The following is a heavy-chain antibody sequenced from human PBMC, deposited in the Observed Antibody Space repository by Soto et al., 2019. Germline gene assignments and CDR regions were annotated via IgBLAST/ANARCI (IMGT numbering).Heavy chain of an antibody. V-gene: IGHV3-30*18. Sequence: QVQLAESGGGVVQPGRSLRLSCAASGFTFSLYDMHWVRQAPGKGLEWLSVIFSDGSKKYYGDSVKGRFTISRDNSANTLYLQMDSLPPEDTAVYYCGKDHFDVKGGARVVGPGPVRDLWGRGTLVTVSS. CDR1: GFTFSLYD. CDR3: GKDHFDVKGGARVVGPGPVRDL. CDR2: IFSDGSKK. J-gene: IGHJ5*02. D-gene: IGHD1-26*01.